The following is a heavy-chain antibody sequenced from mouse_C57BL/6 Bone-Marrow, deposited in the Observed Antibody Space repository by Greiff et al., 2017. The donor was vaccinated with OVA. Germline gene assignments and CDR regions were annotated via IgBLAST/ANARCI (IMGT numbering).Heavy chain of an antibody. J-gene: IGHJ2*01. CDR1: GFNIKDDY. V-gene: IGHV14-4*01. CDR3: TTSLIYYGNYGY. D-gene: IGHD2-1*01. CDR2: IDPENGDT. Sequence: VQLKQSGAELVRPGASVKLSCTASGFNIKDDYMHWVKQRPEQGLEWIGWIDPENGDTEYASKFQGKATITADTSSNTAYLQLSSLTSEDTAVYYCTTSLIYYGNYGYWGQGTTLTVSS.